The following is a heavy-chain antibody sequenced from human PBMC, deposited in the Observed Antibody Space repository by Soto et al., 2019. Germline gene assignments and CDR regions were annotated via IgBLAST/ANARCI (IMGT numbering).Heavy chain of an antibody. J-gene: IGHJ4*02. CDR1: GGSFSGYY. CDR2: INHSGST. Sequence: QVQLQQWGAGLLKPSETLSLTCAVYGGSFSGYYWSWIRQPPGKGLEWIGEINHSGSTNYNPSLKRRVTISVDTSKNQFSLKLSSVTAADTAVYYCARQPITMVRGVISCYFDYWGQGTLVTVSS. V-gene: IGHV4-34*01. CDR3: ARQPITMVRGVISCYFDY. D-gene: IGHD3-10*01.